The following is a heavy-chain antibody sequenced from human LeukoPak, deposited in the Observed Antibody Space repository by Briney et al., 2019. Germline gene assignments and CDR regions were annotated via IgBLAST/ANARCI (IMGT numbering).Heavy chain of an antibody. Sequence: SETLSLTCTVSGGSISSYYWSWIRQPPGKGLEWIGYIYYSGSTNYNPSLKSRVTISVDTSKNQFSLKLSSVTAADTAVYYCARVQQLVPYYYYGMDVWGQGTTVTVSS. CDR2: IYYSGST. J-gene: IGHJ6*02. V-gene: IGHV4-59*01. CDR3: ARVQQLVPYYYYGMDV. CDR1: GGSISSYY. D-gene: IGHD6-6*01.